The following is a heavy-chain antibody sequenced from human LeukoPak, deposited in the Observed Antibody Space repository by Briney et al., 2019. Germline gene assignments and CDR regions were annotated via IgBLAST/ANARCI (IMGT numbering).Heavy chain of an antibody. J-gene: IGHJ5*02. CDR1: GYTFTSYD. D-gene: IGHD2-15*01. Sequence: GVSVKVSCKASGYTFTSYDINWVRQATGQGLEWMGWMNPNSGNTGYAQKFQGRVTITRNTSISTAYMELSSLRSEDTAVYYCARGRYCSGGSCYSPKSIWFDPWGQGTLVTVSS. CDR3: ARGRYCSGGSCYSPKSIWFDP. CDR2: MNPNSGNT. V-gene: IGHV1-8*03.